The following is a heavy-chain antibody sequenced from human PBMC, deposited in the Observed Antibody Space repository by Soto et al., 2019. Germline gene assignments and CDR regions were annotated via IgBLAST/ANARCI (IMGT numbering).Heavy chain of an antibody. CDR3: ASSPDVGSGGSCPGY. CDR1: GGTFSSYT. CDR2: IIPILGIA. J-gene: IGHJ4*02. V-gene: IGHV1-69*02. Sequence: QVQLVQSGAEVKKPGSSVKVSCKASGGTFSSYTISWVRQAPGQGLEWMGRIIPILGIANYAQKFQGRVTITADKSTSTAYMELSSLRSEDTAVYYCASSPDVGSGGSCPGYWGQGTLVTVSS. D-gene: IGHD2-15*01.